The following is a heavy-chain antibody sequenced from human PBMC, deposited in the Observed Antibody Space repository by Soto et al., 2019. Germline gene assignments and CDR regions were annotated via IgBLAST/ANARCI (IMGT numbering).Heavy chain of an antibody. CDR3: ARFLEWLPLDY. CDR2: INAGNGNT. V-gene: IGHV1-3*01. CDR1: GYTFTSYA. J-gene: IGHJ4*02. D-gene: IGHD3-3*01. Sequence: ASVKVSCKASGYTFTSYAMYWVRQAPGQRLEWMGWINAGNGNTKYSQKFQGRVTITRDTSAGTAYMELSSLRSEDTAVYYCARFLEWLPLDYWGQGTLVTVSS.